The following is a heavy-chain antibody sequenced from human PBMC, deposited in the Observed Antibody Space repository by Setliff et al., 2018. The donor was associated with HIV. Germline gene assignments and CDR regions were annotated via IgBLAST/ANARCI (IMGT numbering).Heavy chain of an antibody. V-gene: IGHV3-48*01. J-gene: IGHJ4*02. CDR1: GFTFSTHS. CDR3: AKATGSATSPRGSFDY. CDR2: ISFSSSVI. Sequence: GESLKISCVASGFTFSTHSMSWVRQAPGKGLEWISYISFSSSVIYYVDSVKGRFTISRDNSKNTLYLQMNSLRAEDTAVYYCAKATGSATSPRGSFDYLGRGTLVTVSS. D-gene: IGHD3-16*01.